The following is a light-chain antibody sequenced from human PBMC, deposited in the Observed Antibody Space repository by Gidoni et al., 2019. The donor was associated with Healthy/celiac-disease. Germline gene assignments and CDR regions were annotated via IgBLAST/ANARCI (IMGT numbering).Light chain of an antibody. CDR1: TSDVGGYNY. CDR2: EVS. Sequence: QSALTQPPSASGSLGQSVTISCTGTTSDVGGYNYVSWYQQHPGKAPKLMIYEVSKRPSGVPDRFSGSKSANTASLTVSGLQAEDEADYYCSSYAGTNTVFGGGTKLTVL. J-gene: IGLJ2*01. V-gene: IGLV2-8*01. CDR3: SSYAGTNTV.